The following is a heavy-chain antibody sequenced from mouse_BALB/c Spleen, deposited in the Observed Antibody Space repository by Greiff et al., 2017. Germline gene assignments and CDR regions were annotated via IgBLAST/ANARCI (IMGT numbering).Heavy chain of an antibody. V-gene: IGHV14-3*02. J-gene: IGHJ4*01. D-gene: IGHD2-1*01. Sequence: VQLQQSGAELVKPGASVKLSCTASGFNIKDTYMHWVKQRPEQGLEWIGRIDPANGNTKYDPKFQGKATITADTSSNTAYLQLSSLTSEDTAVYYCALIYYGNYGAMDYWGQGTSVTVSS. CDR2: IDPANGNT. CDR3: ALIYYGNYGAMDY. CDR1: GFNIKDTY.